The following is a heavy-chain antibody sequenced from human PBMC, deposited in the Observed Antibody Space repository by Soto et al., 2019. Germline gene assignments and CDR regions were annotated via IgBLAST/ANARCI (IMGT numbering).Heavy chain of an antibody. V-gene: IGHV1-69*12. J-gene: IGHJ4*02. D-gene: IGHD5-12*01. CDR1: GGTFSSYA. CDR2: IIPIFGTA. Sequence: QVQLVQSGAEVKKPGSSVKVSCKASGGTFSSYAISWVRQAPGQGLEWMGGIIPIFGTANYAQKFQGRVTITADESTSTAYMELSSLRSEDTAVYYCASPQRVATIKEYFIFDYWGQGTLVTVSS. CDR3: ASPQRVATIKEYFIFDY.